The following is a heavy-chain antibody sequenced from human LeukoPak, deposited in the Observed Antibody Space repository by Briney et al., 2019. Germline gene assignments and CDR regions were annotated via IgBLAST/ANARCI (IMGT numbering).Heavy chain of an antibody. Sequence: GESLRISCKGSGYSFTGYWITWVRQMPGKGLEWMGTIDPSDSYTNYSPSFQGHVTISADKSISTAYLQWSSLKASDTAVYYCAYAVGDYDSFDYWGQGTLVTVSS. J-gene: IGHJ4*02. CDR2: IDPSDSYT. CDR3: AYAVGDYDSFDY. V-gene: IGHV5-10-1*01. D-gene: IGHD3-22*01. CDR1: GYSFTGYW.